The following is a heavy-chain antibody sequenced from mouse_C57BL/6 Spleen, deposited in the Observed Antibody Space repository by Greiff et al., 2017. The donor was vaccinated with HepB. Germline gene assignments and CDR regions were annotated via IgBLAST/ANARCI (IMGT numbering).Heavy chain of an antibody. V-gene: IGHV1-39*01. CDR3: ASYYYGSSYDYAMDY. CDR2: INPNYGTT. D-gene: IGHD1-1*01. CDR1: GYSFTDYN. Sequence: QLQESGPELVKPGASVKISCKASGYSFTDYNMNWVKQSNGKSLEWIGVINPNYGTTSYNQKFKGKATLTVDQSSSTAYMQLNSLTSEDSAVYYCASYYYGSSYDYAMDYWGQGTSVTVSS. J-gene: IGHJ4*01.